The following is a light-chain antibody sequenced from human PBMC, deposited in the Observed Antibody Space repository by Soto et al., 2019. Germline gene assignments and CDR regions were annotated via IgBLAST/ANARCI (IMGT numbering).Light chain of an antibody. CDR3: QRYNNWPLT. CDR1: QSVSSN. Sequence: EIVMTQSPATLSVSPGERATLSCRASQSVSSNLAWYQQKPGQAPRLLIYGASTRATGIPARFSGSRSGTELTIAINSMQSEDFAVYYCQRYNNWPLTFGGGTKV. CDR2: GAS. V-gene: IGKV3-15*01. J-gene: IGKJ4*01.